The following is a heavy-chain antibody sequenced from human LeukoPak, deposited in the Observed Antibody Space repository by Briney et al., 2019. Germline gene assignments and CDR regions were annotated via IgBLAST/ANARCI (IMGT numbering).Heavy chain of an antibody. CDR2: ISRAGDRT. Sequence: GSLRLSCXGSGFIFSSYDMGWVRQAPGKGLEWVSSISRAGDRTYYEDSVKGRFTISRDNSRNTMYLQMNSLRAEDTAVYYCARGESFAFDVWGQGTMVTVSS. CDR1: GFIFSSYD. J-gene: IGHJ3*01. V-gene: IGHV3-23*01. CDR3: ARGESFAFDV.